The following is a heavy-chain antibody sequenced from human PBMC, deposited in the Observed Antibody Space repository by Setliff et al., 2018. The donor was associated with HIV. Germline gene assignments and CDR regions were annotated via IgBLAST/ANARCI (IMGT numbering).Heavy chain of an antibody. D-gene: IGHD1-7*01. V-gene: IGHV3-74*01. CDR3: VKWNYPNS. J-gene: IGHJ4*02. CDR2: TNNDGSIT. CDR1: GFTLSDHW. Sequence: PGGSLRLSCAASGFTLSDHWMHWVRQVPGKGLVWVSRTNNDGSITNYADFVKGRFTMSRDSAKNTLYLQMNSLRVEDTAVYYCVKWNYPNSWGQGTLGTSPQ.